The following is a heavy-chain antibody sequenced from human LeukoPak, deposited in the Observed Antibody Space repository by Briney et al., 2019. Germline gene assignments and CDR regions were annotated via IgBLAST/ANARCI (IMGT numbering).Heavy chain of an antibody. D-gene: IGHD6-13*01. CDR2: ISSSSSYI. CDR1: GFTFSSYS. Sequence: GGSLRLSCAASGFTFSSYSMNWVRQAPGKGLEWVSSISSSSSYIYYADSVKGRFTISRDNAKNSLYLQMNSLRAEDTAVYYCARVIAAAGTGGFVYYYYMDVWGKGTTVTVSS. CDR3: ARVIAAAGTGGFVYYYYMDV. J-gene: IGHJ6*03. V-gene: IGHV3-21*01.